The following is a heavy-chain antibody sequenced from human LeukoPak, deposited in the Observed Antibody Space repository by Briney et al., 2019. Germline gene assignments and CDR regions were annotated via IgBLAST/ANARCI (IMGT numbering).Heavy chain of an antibody. J-gene: IGHJ4*02. CDR3: AAQPCSVGRCYLDY. CDR2: ISHHGSDQ. CDR1: GVTFSSLA. Sequence: GGSLRLSCVASGVTFSSLAMHWVRQAPGKGLEWVAVISHHGSDQYYADSVKGRFTISRDNSKNTLYLQMNSLGAEDTAVYYCAAQPCSVGRCYLDYWGQGTLVTVSS. V-gene: IGHV3-30*04. D-gene: IGHD2-15*01.